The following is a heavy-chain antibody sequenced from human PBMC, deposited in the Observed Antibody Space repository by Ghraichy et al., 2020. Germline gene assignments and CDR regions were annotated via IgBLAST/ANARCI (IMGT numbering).Heavy chain of an antibody. J-gene: IGHJ4*02. D-gene: IGHD6-19*01. CDR1: GFTFSSYA. Sequence: GGSLRLSCAASGFTFSSYAMSWVRQAPGKGLEWVSAISGSGGSTYYADSVKGRFTISRDNSKNTLYLQMNSLRAEDTAVYYCAKDLQSVSKPYSSGQPYWGPGTLVTVSS. CDR3: AKDLQSVSKPYSSGQPY. CDR2: ISGSGGST. V-gene: IGHV3-23*01.